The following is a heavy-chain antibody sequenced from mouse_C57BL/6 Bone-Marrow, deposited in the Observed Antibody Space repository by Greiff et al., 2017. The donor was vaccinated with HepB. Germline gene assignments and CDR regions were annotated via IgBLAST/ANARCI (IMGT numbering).Heavy chain of an antibody. J-gene: IGHJ2*01. D-gene: IGHD1-1*01. CDR1: GYSFTGYY. V-gene: IGHV1-43*01. CDR3: ARGGYYGSRFYFDY. CDR2: INPSTGGT. Sequence: DVKLVESGPELVKPGASVKISCKASGYSFTGYYMHWVKQSSEKSLEWIGEINPSTGGTSYNQKFKGKATLTVDKSSSTAYMQLKSLTSEDSAVYYCARGGYYGSRFYFDYWGQGTTLTVSS.